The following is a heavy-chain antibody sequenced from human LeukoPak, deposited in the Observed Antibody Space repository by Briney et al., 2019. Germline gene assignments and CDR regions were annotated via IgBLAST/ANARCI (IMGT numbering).Heavy chain of an antibody. J-gene: IGHJ6*02. D-gene: IGHD1-26*01. Sequence: SETLSLTCAVSGGSISSGGYSWSWIRQPPGKGLEWIGYIYHSGSTYYNPSLKSRVTISVDRSKNQFSLKLSSVTAADTAVYYCASGKVGATLYYYGMDVWGQGTTVTVSS. CDR1: GGSISSGGYS. V-gene: IGHV4-30-2*01. CDR2: IYHSGST. CDR3: ASGKVGATLYYYGMDV.